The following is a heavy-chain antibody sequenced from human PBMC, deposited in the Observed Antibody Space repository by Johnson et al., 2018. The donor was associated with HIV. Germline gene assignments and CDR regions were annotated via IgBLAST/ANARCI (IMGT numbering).Heavy chain of an antibody. D-gene: IGHD1-14*01. J-gene: IGHJ3*02. V-gene: IGHV3-30-3*01. CDR3: ARDITPHKEGDAFDI. CDR2: ISSDGRNK. Sequence: QVQLVESGGGVVQPGRSLRLSCAASGFTFSSYAMHWVRQAPGKGLEWVAVISSDGRNKYYADSVKGRFTISRDNSKNTLYLQMNSLRAEDTAVYYCARDITPHKEGDAFDIWGQGTKVTVSS. CDR1: GFTFSSYA.